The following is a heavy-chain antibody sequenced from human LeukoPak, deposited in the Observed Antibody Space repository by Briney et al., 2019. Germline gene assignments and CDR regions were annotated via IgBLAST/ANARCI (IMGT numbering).Heavy chain of an antibody. D-gene: IGHD2-15*01. CDR3: ARENCRGDSCYSLFYMDV. CDR2: TYYRSEWYN. Sequence: SQTLSLTCAISGDSVSSNSAAWNWIRQSPSRGLEWLGRTYYRSEWYNDYAVSVKSRITINPDTSKNQFSLQLSSVTPEDTAVYYCARENCRGDSCYSLFYMDVWGKGTTVTISS. V-gene: IGHV6-1*01. J-gene: IGHJ6*03. CDR1: GDSVSSNSAA.